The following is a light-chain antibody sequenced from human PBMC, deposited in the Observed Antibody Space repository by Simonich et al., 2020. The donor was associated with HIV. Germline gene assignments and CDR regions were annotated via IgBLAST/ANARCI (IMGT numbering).Light chain of an antibody. Sequence: SYELTQPPSVSVSPGQTARITCSGDALPKNYAYWYQQKSGLAPILVIYEDSKRPSGIPDRFSGSSSGTMATLTISGAHVEDEADYYCYSTYSSANHLVFGGGTKLTVL. CDR1: ALPKNY. J-gene: IGLJ2*01. CDR2: EDS. V-gene: IGLV3-10*01. CDR3: YSTYSSANHLV.